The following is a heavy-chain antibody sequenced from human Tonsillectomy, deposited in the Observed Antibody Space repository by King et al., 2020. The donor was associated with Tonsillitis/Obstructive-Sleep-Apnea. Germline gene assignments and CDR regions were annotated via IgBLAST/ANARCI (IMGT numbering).Heavy chain of an antibody. CDR1: RFTFSSYW. V-gene: IGHV3-7*01. D-gene: IGHD1-26*01. Sequence: VQLVESGGGLVQPGGSLRLSCAASRFTFSSYWMSWVRQAPGKGLEWVANIKQDGSGKYYVDSVKGRFTISRDNAKNSLYLQMNSLRAEDTAVYYCARDLLPGQGDWFDPWGQGTLVTVSS. CDR2: IKQDGSGK. CDR3: ARDLLPGQGDWFDP. J-gene: IGHJ5*02.